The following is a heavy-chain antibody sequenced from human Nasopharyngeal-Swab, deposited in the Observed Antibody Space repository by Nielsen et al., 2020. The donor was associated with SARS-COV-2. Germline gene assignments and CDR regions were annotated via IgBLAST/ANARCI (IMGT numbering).Heavy chain of an antibody. J-gene: IGHJ4*02. CDR2: ISSDRSIYT. V-gene: IGHV3-11*06. D-gene: IGHD4-17*01. CDR3: ARVEDNFGDYIDY. Sequence: GESLKISCAASGFSSSDYYMSWIRQAPGKGLEWVAYISSDRSIYTFYADSVKGRFTISRDTAKNSLSLQIDSLRVEDTAVYFCARVEDNFGDYIDYWGQGTLVAVSS. CDR1: GFSSSDYY.